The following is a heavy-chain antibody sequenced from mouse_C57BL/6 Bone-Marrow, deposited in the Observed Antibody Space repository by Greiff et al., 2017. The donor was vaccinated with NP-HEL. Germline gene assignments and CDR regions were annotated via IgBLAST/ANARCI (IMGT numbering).Heavy chain of an antibody. V-gene: IGHV5-17*01. D-gene: IGHD4-1*01. CDR1: GFTFSDYG. J-gene: IGHJ4*01. Sequence: DVMLVESGGGLVKPGGSLKLSCAASGFTFSDYGMHWVRQAPEKGLEWVAYISSGSSTIYYADTVKGRFTISRDNAKNTLFLQMTSLRSEDTAMYYCARGTGDYAMDYWGQGTSVTVSS. CDR3: ARGTGDYAMDY. CDR2: ISSGSSTI.